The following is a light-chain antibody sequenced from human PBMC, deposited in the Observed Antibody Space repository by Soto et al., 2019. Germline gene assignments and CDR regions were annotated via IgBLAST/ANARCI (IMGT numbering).Light chain of an antibody. CDR2: KAS. Sequence: DLQMTQSPSTLSASVGDRVTITCRASQSISSWLAWYQQKPGKAPKLLIYKASSLESGVPSRFSGSGSETEFTLTISSLQPDDFATYYCQQYGTFGPGTKVDIK. J-gene: IGKJ3*01. V-gene: IGKV1-5*03. CDR1: QSISSW. CDR3: QQYGT.